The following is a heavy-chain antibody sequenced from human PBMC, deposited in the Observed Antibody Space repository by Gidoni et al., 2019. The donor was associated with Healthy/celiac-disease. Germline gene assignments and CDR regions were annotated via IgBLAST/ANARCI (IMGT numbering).Heavy chain of an antibody. D-gene: IGHD3-22*01. J-gene: IGHJ3*02. CDR2: IYNSGST. CDR1: GGSISSGGYS. Sequence: QLQLPESGSGLVKPSQTLSITCAVSGGSISSGGYSWSWIRQPPGKGLEWIGYIYNSGSTYYNPSLKSRVTISVDRSKNQFSLKLSSVTDADTAVYYCATARYYYDSSGYYPYAFDIWGQGTMVTVSS. CDR3: ATARYYYDSSGYYPYAFDI. V-gene: IGHV4-30-2*01.